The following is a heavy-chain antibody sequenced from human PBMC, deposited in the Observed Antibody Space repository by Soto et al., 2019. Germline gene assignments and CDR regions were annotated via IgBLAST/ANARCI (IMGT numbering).Heavy chain of an antibody. CDR3: ARSAEDCSGGSCCGDFAY. CDR2: IGAYNGNT. Sequence: ASVKVSCKASGYTFTSYGISWVRQAPGRGLEWMGWIGAYNGNTNYAQKLQGRVTMTTDTSTSTAYMELRSLRSDDTAVYYCARSAEDCSGGSCCGDFAYWGQGTLVTVSA. CDR1: GYTFTSYG. V-gene: IGHV1-18*01. J-gene: IGHJ4*02. D-gene: IGHD2-15*01.